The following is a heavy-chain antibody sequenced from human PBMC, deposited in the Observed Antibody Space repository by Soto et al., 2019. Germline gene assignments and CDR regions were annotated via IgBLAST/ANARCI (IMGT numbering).Heavy chain of an antibody. V-gene: IGHV3-23*01. J-gene: IGHJ4*02. CDR2: IGAGGANI. CDR3: VFHFNNYQSYS. D-gene: IGHD2-2*01. Sequence: DVHLLESGGALVQPGGSLRLSCAASGFTFISSAMNWVRQAPGKGLEWVSIIGAGGANIYYADSVKGRFTISRDDSKNTVYLQMNTLRAEDTATYYCVFHFNNYQSYSWGQGTQVIVSS. CDR1: GFTFISSA.